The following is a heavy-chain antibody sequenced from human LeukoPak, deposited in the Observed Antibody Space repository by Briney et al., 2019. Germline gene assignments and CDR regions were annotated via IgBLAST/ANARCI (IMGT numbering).Heavy chain of an antibody. Sequence: PGGSLRLSCAASGFTFSDAWMSWVRQAPGKGLEWVGRIKSKPDGGTIDYAAPVKGRFTISRDDSKNTLHLQMNSLKTEDTAVYYCTTEFVVRGVYTGPDYWGQGTLVTVSS. CDR3: TTEFVVRGVYTGPDY. D-gene: IGHD3-10*01. CDR1: GFTFSDAW. J-gene: IGHJ4*02. V-gene: IGHV3-15*01. CDR2: IKSKPDGGTI.